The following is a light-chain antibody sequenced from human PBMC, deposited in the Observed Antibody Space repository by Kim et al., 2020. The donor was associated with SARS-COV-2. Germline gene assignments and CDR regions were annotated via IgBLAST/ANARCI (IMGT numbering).Light chain of an antibody. CDR1: SANIGAGYD. Sequence: PGQWVTSSCTGSSANIGAGYDVHWHQQVPGTAPTLLIYGNNNRPSGVPDRFSGSKSGTSASLAITGLQAEDEADYYCQSFDSRSVMFGGGTQLTVL. CDR2: GNN. CDR3: QSFDSRSVM. J-gene: IGLJ3*02. V-gene: IGLV1-40*01.